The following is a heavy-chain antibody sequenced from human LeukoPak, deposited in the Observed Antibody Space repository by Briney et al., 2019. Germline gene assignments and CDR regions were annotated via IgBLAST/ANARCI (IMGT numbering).Heavy chain of an antibody. D-gene: IGHD6-19*01. Sequence: GGALRLSCAGTGFTFSNYWMNWVRQAPGKGLEWVANIKEDGSRINYVDSVKGRFTISRDNAKNSVYLQMDNLRAEDTAVYYCVGSSGWLFDYWGQGILVAVSS. V-gene: IGHV3-7*01. CDR2: IKEDGSRI. CDR1: GFTFSNYW. CDR3: VGSSGWLFDY. J-gene: IGHJ4*02.